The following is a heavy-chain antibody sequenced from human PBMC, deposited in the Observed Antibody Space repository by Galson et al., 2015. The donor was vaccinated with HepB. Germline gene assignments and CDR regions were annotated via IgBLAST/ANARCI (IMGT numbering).Heavy chain of an antibody. Sequence: LRLSCAASGFTFSSYAMSWVRQAPGKGLEWVSAISGSGGSTYYADSVKGRFTISRDNSKNTLYLQMNSLRAEDTAVYYCAKDLRGFGEFNDYWGQGPLVTVSS. V-gene: IGHV3-23*01. CDR3: AKDLRGFGEFNDY. CDR2: ISGSGGST. D-gene: IGHD3-10*01. J-gene: IGHJ4*02. CDR1: GFTFSSYA.